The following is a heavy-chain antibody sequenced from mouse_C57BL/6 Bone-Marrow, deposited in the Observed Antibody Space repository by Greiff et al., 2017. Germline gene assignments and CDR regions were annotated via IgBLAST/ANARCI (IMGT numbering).Heavy chain of an antibody. CDR1: GYSFTSYY. Sequence: QVQLQQSGPELVKPGASVKISCKASGYSFTSYYIHWVKQRPGQGLEWIGWIYPGSGNTKYNEKFKGKATLTADTSSSTAYMQLSSLTSEDYAVYYCASLITTVVPRYFDVWGTGTTVTVSS. J-gene: IGHJ1*03. D-gene: IGHD1-1*01. V-gene: IGHV1-66*01. CDR2: IYPGSGNT. CDR3: ASLITTVVPRYFDV.